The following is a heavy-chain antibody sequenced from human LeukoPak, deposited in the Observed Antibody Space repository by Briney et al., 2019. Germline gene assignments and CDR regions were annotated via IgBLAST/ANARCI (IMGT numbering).Heavy chain of an antibody. V-gene: IGHV3-11*01. D-gene: IGHD4-17*01. CDR3: ASGGDYGDYFRL. J-gene: IGHJ4*02. CDR2: ISSSGSTI. Sequence: GGSQRLSCAASGFTFSDYYMSWMRQSPGKGLEWVSYISSSGSTIYYADSVKGRFTISRDNAKNSLYLQMNSLRAEDTAVYYCASGGDYGDYFRLWGQGTLVTVSS. CDR1: GFTFSDYY.